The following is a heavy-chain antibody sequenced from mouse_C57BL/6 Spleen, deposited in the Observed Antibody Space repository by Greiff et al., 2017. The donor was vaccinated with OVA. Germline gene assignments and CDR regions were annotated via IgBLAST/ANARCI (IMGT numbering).Heavy chain of an antibody. V-gene: IGHV1-64*01. Sequence: VQLQQSGAELVKPGASVKLSCKASGYTFTSYWMHWVKQRPGQGLEWIGMIHPNSGSTNYNEKFKSKATLTVDKSSSTAYMQLSSLTSEDSAVYYCAKNFHYGSSYDYAMDYWGQGTSVTVSS. CDR2: IHPNSGST. CDR3: AKNFHYGSSYDYAMDY. CDR1: GYTFTSYW. D-gene: IGHD1-1*01. J-gene: IGHJ4*01.